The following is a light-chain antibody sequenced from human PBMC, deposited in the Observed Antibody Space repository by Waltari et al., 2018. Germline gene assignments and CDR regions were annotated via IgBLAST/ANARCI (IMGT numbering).Light chain of an antibody. Sequence: QSALTQPASVSGSPGQTIAITCTGTSRDLGSYNYVPWYQQHPGQAPKPLIDDVNQRPSGVSHASSGSQPGNTAALTTSGSRAADSAECYCSSYTSSSALYVFGSGTKGTVL. CDR2: DVN. CDR1: SRDLGSYNY. J-gene: IGLJ1*01. CDR3: SSYTSSSALYV. V-gene: IGLV2-14*01.